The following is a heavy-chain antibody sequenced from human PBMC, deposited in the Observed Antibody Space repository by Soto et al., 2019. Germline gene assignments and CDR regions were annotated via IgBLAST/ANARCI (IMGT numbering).Heavy chain of an antibody. V-gene: IGHV1-69*13. Sequence: SVKVSCKASGATFSSYAISWVRRAPGQGLEWMGGIIPIFGTANYAQKFQGRVTITADESTSTAYMELSSLRSEDTAVYYCARVNYDFWSGPHPYYYYGMDVWGQGTTVTVSS. J-gene: IGHJ6*02. CDR2: IIPIFGTA. CDR3: ARVNYDFWSGPHPYYYYGMDV. D-gene: IGHD3-3*01. CDR1: GATFSSYA.